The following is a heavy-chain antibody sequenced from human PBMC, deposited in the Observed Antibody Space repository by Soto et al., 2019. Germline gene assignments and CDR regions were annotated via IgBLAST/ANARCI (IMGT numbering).Heavy chain of an antibody. V-gene: IGHV3-48*02. D-gene: IGHD3-22*01. CDR1: GFTFSSFH. CDR3: ARVVVVIPPGYYYAMDV. J-gene: IGHJ6*02. CDR2: ITSSSDTI. Sequence: EVQLVESGGGLVQPGGSLRLSCAASGFTFSSFHMNWVRQAPGRGLEWVAYITSSSDTIYYSDSVKGRFTISRDNGKNSLLLQMNSLRDEDTAVYYCARVVVVIPPGYYYAMDVWGRGATVTVAS.